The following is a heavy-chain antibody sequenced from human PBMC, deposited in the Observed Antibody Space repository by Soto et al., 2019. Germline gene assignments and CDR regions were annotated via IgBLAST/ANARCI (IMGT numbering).Heavy chain of an antibody. V-gene: IGHV4-30-2*01. CDR2: IYHSGST. Sequence: QLQLQESGSGLVKPSQTLSLTCAVSGGSISSGGYSWSWIRQPPGKGLEWIGYIYHSGSTYYNPSLKSRVTISVDRSKNQFSLKLSSVTAADTAVYYCARVPNQYDSSGYWVGAFDIWGQGTMVTVSS. CDR1: GGSISSGGYS. D-gene: IGHD3-22*01. CDR3: ARVPNQYDSSGYWVGAFDI. J-gene: IGHJ3*02.